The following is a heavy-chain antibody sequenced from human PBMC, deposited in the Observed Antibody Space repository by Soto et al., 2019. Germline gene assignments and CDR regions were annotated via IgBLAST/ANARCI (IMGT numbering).Heavy chain of an antibody. D-gene: IGHD6-13*01. CDR2: IYQSGAA. V-gene: IGHV4-30-2*01. CDR3: ARGATAGTGLFDH. J-gene: IGHJ4*02. CDR1: GDSITSGGYS. Sequence: QLQLQESGSGLVKASQTLSLTCAVSGDSITSGGYSWSWIRQPPGKGLEWIGYIYQSGAAHYNPSLKSRVTMSVDRSKHQFSLDLSSVTAADTAVYYCARGATAGTGLFDHWGQGILVTVSS.